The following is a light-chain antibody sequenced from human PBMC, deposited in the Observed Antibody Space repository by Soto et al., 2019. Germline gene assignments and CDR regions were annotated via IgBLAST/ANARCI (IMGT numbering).Light chain of an antibody. CDR2: STS. CDR1: TGAVTSDYH. V-gene: IGLV7-43*01. Sequence: QTVVTQEPSLTVSPGGTVTLTCASTTGAVTSDYHPNWFQQKPGQAPRALIYSTSNKHSWTPARFSGSLLGGKAALTLSYVQPEDEAEYYCLLFYSDSRLWVFGGGTQLTVL. CDR3: LLFYSDSRLWV. J-gene: IGLJ3*02.